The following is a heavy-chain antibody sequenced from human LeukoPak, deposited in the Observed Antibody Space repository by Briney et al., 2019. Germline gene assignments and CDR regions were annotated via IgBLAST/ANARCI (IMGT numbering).Heavy chain of an antibody. J-gene: IGHJ4*02. CDR3: AKDTGGDYDSSGYFDY. D-gene: IGHD3-22*01. Sequence: PGRSLRLSCAASGFTSDDYAMHWVRQAPGKGLEWVSGISWNSGSIGYADSVKGRFTISRDNAKNSLYLHMNSLRAEDMALYYCAKDTGGDYDSSGYFDYWGQGTLVTVSS. CDR2: ISWNSGSI. V-gene: IGHV3-9*02. CDR1: GFTSDDYA.